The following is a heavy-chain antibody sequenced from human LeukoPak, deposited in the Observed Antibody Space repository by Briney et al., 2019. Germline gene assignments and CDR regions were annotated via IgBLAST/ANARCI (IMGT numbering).Heavy chain of an antibody. CDR1: GFTVRSNY. D-gene: IGHD1-26*01. CDR2: FYSGDST. CDR3: ARALGSGTYYD. Sequence: GGSLRLSCAASGFTVRSNYMTWLRQAPGKGLEWVACFYSGDSTFYADSVEGRFTISRDTSTNTLYLQMNKLTADDTAVYYCARALGSGTYYDGGEGTLVTVSS. V-gene: IGHV3-53*01. J-gene: IGHJ4*02.